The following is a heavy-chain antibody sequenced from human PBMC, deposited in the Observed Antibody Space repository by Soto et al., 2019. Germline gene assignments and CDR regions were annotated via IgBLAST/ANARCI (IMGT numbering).Heavy chain of an antibody. V-gene: IGHV3-23*01. D-gene: IGHD6-13*01. CDR1: GFTFSSYA. CDR2: ISGSGGST. J-gene: IGHJ6*02. Sequence: GESLKIYCAASGFTFSSYAMSWVRQAQGKGLEWVSAISGSGGSTYYADSVKGRFTISRDNSKNTLYLQMNSLRAEDTAVYYCAKGQEAAAGTGPYYYYGMDVWGQGTTVTVSS. CDR3: AKGQEAAAGTGPYYYYGMDV.